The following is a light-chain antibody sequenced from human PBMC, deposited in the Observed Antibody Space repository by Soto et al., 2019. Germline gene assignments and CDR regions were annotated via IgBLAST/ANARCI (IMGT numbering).Light chain of an antibody. CDR2: SIS. CDR3: QPFQNSRT. J-gene: IGKJ1*01. V-gene: IGKV3-20*01. CDR1: QTITGRS. Sequence: IVLTQSPGTLSLSPGERATISCRASQTITGRSLAWYQQKPGQAPRLLITSISTRATGIPERFSGSWSGADITLIITRLEPDVVAVYYCQPFQNSRTFGQGTKVEIK.